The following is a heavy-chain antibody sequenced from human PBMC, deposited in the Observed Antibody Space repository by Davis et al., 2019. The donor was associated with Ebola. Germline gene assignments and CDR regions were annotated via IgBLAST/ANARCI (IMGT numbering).Heavy chain of an antibody. CDR3: ARGRYYDLPTYMDV. D-gene: IGHD3-3*01. V-gene: IGHV3-74*01. CDR1: GFTFSSYW. Sequence: GESLKISCAASGFTFSSYWMHWVRQAPGKGLVWVSRINSDGSSTSYADSVKGRFTISRDNAKNTLYLQMNSLRAEDTAVYYCARGRYYDLPTYMDVWGKGTTVTVSS. J-gene: IGHJ6*03. CDR2: INSDGSST.